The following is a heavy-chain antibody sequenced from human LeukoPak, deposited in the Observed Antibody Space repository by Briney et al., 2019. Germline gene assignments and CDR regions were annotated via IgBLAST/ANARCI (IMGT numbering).Heavy chain of an antibody. V-gene: IGHV4-59*01. J-gene: IGHJ4*02. D-gene: IGHD3-10*01. CDR1: GGSISSYY. CDR3: ARVDVRFGELPS. Sequence: SETLSLTCTVSGGSISSYYWSWIRQPPGKGLEWIGYIYYSGGTNYNPSLKSRVTISVDTSKNQFSLKLSSVTAADTAVYYCARVDVRFGELPSWGQGTLVTVSS. CDR2: IYYSGGT.